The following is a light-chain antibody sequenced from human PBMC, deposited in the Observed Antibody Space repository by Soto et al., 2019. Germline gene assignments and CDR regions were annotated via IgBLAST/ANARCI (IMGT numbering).Light chain of an antibody. V-gene: IGLV2-14*01. Sequence: QYALTQPASVSGSPGQSITISCTGTSSDVGGYNYVSWYQQHPGKAPKLMIYDVSNRPSGVSNRFSGSKSGNTASLTISGPQAEDEADYYCSSYTSSSTYVVFGGGTKLTVL. CDR3: SSYTSSSTYVV. CDR1: SSDVGGYNY. CDR2: DVS. J-gene: IGLJ2*01.